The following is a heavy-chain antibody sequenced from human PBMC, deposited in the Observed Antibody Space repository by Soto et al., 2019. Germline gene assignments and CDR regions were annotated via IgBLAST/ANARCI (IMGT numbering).Heavy chain of an antibody. D-gene: IGHD3-3*01. V-gene: IGHV3-33*01. Sequence: QVQLVESGGGVVQPGGSLRLSCAASGFTFSSYGMHWVRQAPGKGLEWVAAIWYDGSNKYYADSVKGRFTISRDQSKNTLSLKMNSLRAEDTSVYYCARDGVLRFLEWSHSGTYYYYYMDVWGKGTTVTVSS. J-gene: IGHJ6*03. CDR2: IWYDGSNK. CDR3: ARDGVLRFLEWSHSGTYYYYYMDV. CDR1: GFTFSSYG.